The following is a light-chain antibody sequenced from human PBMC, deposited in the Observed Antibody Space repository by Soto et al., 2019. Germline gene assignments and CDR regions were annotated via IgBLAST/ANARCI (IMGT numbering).Light chain of an antibody. CDR3: QHYDSSPRT. Sequence: EIVLTQSPGTLSLSPGERSTLSSRASQSVSSSYLAWYQQKPGQAPRLLIYGASSRATGIPDRFSGSGSGTDFTLTISRLEPEDFAVYYCQHYDSSPRTFGQGTKVDI. CDR2: GAS. V-gene: IGKV3-20*01. CDR1: QSVSSSY. J-gene: IGKJ1*01.